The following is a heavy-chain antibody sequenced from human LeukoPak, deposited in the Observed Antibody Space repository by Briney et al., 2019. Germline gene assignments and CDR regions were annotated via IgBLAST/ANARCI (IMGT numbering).Heavy chain of an antibody. CDR2: IYHSGST. D-gene: IGHD3-10*01. J-gene: IGHJ6*03. V-gene: IGHV4-4*02. CDR1: GGSISSSNW. CDR3: ARGVTMVRGVIGYYYMDV. Sequence: SETLSLTCAVSGGSISSSNWWSWVRQPPGKGLEWIGEIYHSGSTNYNPSLKSRVTISVDKSKNQFSLKLSSVTAADTAVYYCARGVTMVRGVIGYYYMDVWGKGTTVTISS.